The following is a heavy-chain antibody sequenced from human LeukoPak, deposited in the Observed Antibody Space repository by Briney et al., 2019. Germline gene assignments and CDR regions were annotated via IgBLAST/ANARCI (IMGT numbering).Heavy chain of an antibody. CDR3: ASYRVRITGTTNWFDP. Sequence: GGSLRRSSAASGFTFSSYGMNWVPQAPGKGLKWFSSISSSSSYIYYEDSVKGRFTICRDNAKNSLYLQMNSLRGEDTDVYYCASYRVRITGTTNWFDPWGQGTLVTVSS. J-gene: IGHJ5*02. CDR2: ISSSSSYI. D-gene: IGHD1-14*01. V-gene: IGHV3-21*01. CDR1: GFTFSSYG.